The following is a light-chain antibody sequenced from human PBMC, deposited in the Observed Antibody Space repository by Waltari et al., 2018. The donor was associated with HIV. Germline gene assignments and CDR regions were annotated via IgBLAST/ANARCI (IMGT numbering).Light chain of an antibody. J-gene: IGKJ4*01. CDR2: WAS. V-gene: IGKV4-1*01. Sequence: DIVMTQSPDSLALSLGERATINFKSSRSILYNSNNKNYLAWYQQKPGQPPQLLIYWASTREFGVPDRFSGSGSGTNFTLTISSLQTEDVAVYYCQQYFNAPITFGGGTRVEI. CDR3: QQYFNAPIT. CDR1: RSILYNSNNKNY.